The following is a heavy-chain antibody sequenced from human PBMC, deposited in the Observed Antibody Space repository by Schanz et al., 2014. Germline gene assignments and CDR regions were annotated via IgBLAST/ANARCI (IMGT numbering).Heavy chain of an antibody. J-gene: IGHJ4*02. CDR3: ARYRVYRFLKGENRFYFDY. CDR1: GFIFSTYN. D-gene: IGHD3-3*01. V-gene: IGHV3-48*04. CDR2: ISRDGTTS. Sequence: EVQLVESGGGLVQPGGSLRLSCAASGFIFSTYNMNWIRQAPGKGLEWLSYISRDGTTSYYADSVKGRFTISRDNAKNSLYLEMTSLRGEDTAVYYCARYRVYRFLKGENRFYFDYWGQGTLVIVSS.